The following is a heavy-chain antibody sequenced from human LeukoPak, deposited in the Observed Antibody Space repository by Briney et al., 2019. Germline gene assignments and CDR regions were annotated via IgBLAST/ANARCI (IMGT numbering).Heavy chain of an antibody. Sequence: PGGSLRLSCAASGFTFSSYSMNWARQAPGKGLEWVSSISSSSSYIYYADSVKGRFTISRDNAKNSLYLQMNSLRAEDTAVYYCATQGAVIQDYWGQGTLVTVSS. CDR1: GFTFSSYS. V-gene: IGHV3-21*01. CDR3: ATQGAVIQDY. J-gene: IGHJ4*02. D-gene: IGHD3-16*01. CDR2: ISSSSSYI.